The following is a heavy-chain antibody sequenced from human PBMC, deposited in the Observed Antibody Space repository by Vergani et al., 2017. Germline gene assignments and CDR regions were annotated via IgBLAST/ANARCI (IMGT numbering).Heavy chain of an antibody. J-gene: IGHJ5*02. V-gene: IGHV1-8*02. CDR1: GYTFTNYD. D-gene: IGHD1-1*01. CDR3: ARGTKRTVGTTSSYWLDP. Sequence: QVLLVQSGAEVKKPGASVKVSCKASGYTFTNYDINWVRQAPGQRLEWMGWMNPDSGNTGYAQKFQGRLTLSRTTSITTAFMELNSLTSEDTAVYYCARGTKRTVGTTSSYWLDPGGQGTLVTVSS. CDR2: MNPDSGNT.